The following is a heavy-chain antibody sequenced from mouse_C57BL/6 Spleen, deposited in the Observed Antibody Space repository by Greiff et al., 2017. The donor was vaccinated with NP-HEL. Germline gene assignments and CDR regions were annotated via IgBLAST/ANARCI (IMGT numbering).Heavy chain of an antibody. CDR2: INPYNGGT. CDR1: GYTFTDYY. CDR3: ASRGYGSSYSWYFDV. Sequence: VQLQQSGPVLVKPGASVKMSCKASGYTFTDYYMNWVKQSHGKSLEWIGVINPYNGGTSYNQKFKGKATLTVDKSSSTAYMELNSLTSEDSAVYYCASRGYGSSYSWYFDVWGTGTTVTVSS. D-gene: IGHD1-1*01. J-gene: IGHJ1*03. V-gene: IGHV1-19*01.